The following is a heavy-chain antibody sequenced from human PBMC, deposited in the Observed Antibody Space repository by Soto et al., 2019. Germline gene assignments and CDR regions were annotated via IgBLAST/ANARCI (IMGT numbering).Heavy chain of an antibody. Sequence: QVQMVQSGAEVKKPGASVKVSCRASGYSFTSYDVNWVRQATGQGLEWMGWMNPNGGNTAFAEKFRGGVTMTRDTPIRTAYMELSGLTSEDTAVYYCARYPYTSYCSDGSCSYDAFDIWGQGTVVTVSS. V-gene: IGHV1-8*01. CDR2: MNPNGGNT. CDR3: ARYPYTSYCSDGSCSYDAFDI. D-gene: IGHD2-15*01. CDR1: GYSFTSYD. J-gene: IGHJ3*02.